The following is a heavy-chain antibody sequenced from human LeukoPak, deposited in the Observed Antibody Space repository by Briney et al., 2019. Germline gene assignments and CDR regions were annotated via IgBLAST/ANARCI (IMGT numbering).Heavy chain of an antibody. CDR1: GGSISSGDYY. CDR2: IYTSGST. CDR3: VGGPYKYDSSGNFDY. D-gene: IGHD3-22*01. Sequence: SETLSLTCTVSGGSISSGDYYWSWIRQPAGKGLEWIGRIYTSGSTNYNPSLKSRVTISVDTSKNQFSLQLSSVTAADTAVYYCVGGPYKYDSSGNFDYWGQGTLVTVSS. J-gene: IGHJ4*02. V-gene: IGHV4-61*02.